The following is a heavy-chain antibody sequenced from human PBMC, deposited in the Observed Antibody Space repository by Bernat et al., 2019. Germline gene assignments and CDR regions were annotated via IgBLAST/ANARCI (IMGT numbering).Heavy chain of an antibody. CDR1: GGSISSGGYY. CDR2: IYYSGST. D-gene: IGHD3-3*01. J-gene: IGHJ6*03. Sequence: QVQLQESGPGLVKPSQTLSLTCTVSGGSISSGGYYWSWIRQHPGKGLEWIGYIYYSGSTYHNPSLKSRVTISVDTSKNQFSLKLSSVTAADTAVYYCARSTYYDFWSGPYTLYYYYYYMDVWGKGTTVTVSS. V-gene: IGHV4-31*03. CDR3: ARSTYYDFWSGPYTLYYYYYYMDV.